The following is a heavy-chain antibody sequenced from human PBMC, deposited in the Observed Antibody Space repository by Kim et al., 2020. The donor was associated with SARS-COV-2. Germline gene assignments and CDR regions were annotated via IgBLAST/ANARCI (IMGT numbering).Heavy chain of an antibody. D-gene: IGHD6-6*01. V-gene: IGHV4-34*01. CDR2: INHSGST. J-gene: IGHJ4*02. CDR3: ARGSSIAAPTNY. Sequence: SETLSLTCAVYGGSFSGYYWSWTRQPPGKGLEWIGEINHSGSTNYNPSLKSRVTISVDTSKNQFSLKLSSVTAADTAVYYCARGSSIAAPTNYWGQGTLV. CDR1: GGSFSGYY.